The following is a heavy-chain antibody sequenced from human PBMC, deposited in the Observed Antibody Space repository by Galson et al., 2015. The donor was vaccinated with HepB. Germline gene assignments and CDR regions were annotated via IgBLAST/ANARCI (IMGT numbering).Heavy chain of an antibody. Sequence: SLRLSCAASGFTFSSYGTHWVRQAPGKGLEWVAVISYDGSNKYYADSVKGRFTISRDNSKNTLYLQMNSLRAEDTAVYYCAKNGDYDFWSGRPMRMDVWGKGTTVTVSS. CDR3: AKNGDYDFWSGRPMRMDV. CDR2: ISYDGSNK. J-gene: IGHJ6*03. CDR1: GFTFSSYG. D-gene: IGHD3-3*01. V-gene: IGHV3-30*18.